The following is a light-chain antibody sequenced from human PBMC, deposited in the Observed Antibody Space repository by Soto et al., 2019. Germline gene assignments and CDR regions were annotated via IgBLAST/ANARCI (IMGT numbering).Light chain of an antibody. CDR3: QQYNNWHPVT. J-gene: IGKJ3*01. CDR2: GAS. V-gene: IGKV3-15*01. CDR1: QSVSSN. Sequence: EIVMTQSPATLSVSPGERATLSCRASQSVSSNLAWYQQKPGQAPRLLIYGASTRATGIPARFSGSGSGTEFTLTISSLQSEDVAVYYCQQYNNWHPVTFGPGTKVDIK.